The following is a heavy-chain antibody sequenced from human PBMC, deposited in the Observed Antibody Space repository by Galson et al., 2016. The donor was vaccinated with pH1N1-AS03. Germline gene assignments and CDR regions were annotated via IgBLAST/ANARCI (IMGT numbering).Heavy chain of an antibody. CDR3: AYGTVA. V-gene: IGHV3-7*03. J-gene: IGHJ4*02. D-gene: IGHD1-1*01. Sequence: SLRLSCAASGFTFTNYWMTWVRQAPGKGLEYVANINQDGSEKFYVDSVKGRFAISRDNAKNSLFLQMNSLRVEDTAMYYCAYGTVAGGQGTLVTVSS. CDR2: INQDGSEK. CDR1: GFTFTNYW.